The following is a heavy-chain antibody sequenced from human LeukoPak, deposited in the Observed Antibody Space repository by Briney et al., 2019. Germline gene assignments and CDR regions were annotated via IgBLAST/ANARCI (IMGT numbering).Heavy chain of an antibody. CDR2: IYYSGRT. CDR1: GGSISSYY. D-gene: IGHD2-8*01. CDR3: ARERRRMLPDY. V-gene: IGHV4-59*01. J-gene: IGHJ4*02. Sequence: SETLSLTCTVSGGSISSYYWSWIRQPPGKGLEWIGYIYYSGRTNYNPSLKSRVTISVDTSKNQFSLKLSSVTAADTAVYYCARERRRMLPDYWGQGTLVTVSS.